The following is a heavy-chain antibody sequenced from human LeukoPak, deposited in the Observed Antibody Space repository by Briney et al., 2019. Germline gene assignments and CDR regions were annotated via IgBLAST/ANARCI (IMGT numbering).Heavy chain of an antibody. V-gene: IGHV3-23*01. CDR1: GFTFSSYG. D-gene: IGHD3-22*01. J-gene: IGHJ4*02. CDR2: ISGSGGST. Sequence: GGTLRLSCAASGFTFSSYGMSWVRQAPGKGLEWVSAISGSGGSTYYADSVKGRFTISRDNSKNTLYLQMNSLRAEDTAVYYCAKASYYYDSSGYSHWGQGTLVTVSS. CDR3: AKASYYYDSSGYSH.